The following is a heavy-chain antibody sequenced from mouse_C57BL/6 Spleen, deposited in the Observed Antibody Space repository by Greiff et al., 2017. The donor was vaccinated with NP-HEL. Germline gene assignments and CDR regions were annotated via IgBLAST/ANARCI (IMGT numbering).Heavy chain of an antibody. J-gene: IGHJ4*01. CDR2: IDPSDSYT. CDR3: ARHDGYYMDAMDY. Sequence: QVQLQQPGAELVRPGTSVKLSCKASGYTFTSYWMHWVKQRPGQGLEWIGVIDPSDSYTNYNQKFKGKATLTVDTSSSTAYMQLSSLTSEDSAVYYCARHDGYYMDAMDYWGQGTSVTVSS. CDR1: GYTFTSYW. D-gene: IGHD2-3*01. V-gene: IGHV1-59*01.